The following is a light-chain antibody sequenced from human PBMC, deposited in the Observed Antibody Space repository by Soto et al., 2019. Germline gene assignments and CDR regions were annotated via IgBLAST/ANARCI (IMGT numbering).Light chain of an antibody. V-gene: IGLV2-14*01. CDR1: SSDVGGYNY. CDR2: NFS. J-gene: IGLJ7*01. Sequence: QSVLTQPASVSGSPGQSITISCTGTSSDVGGYNYVSWYQQHPGKAPKLIIYNFSNRPSGVSNRFSGSKSGNTASLTISGLQAEDEADYYCSSYTISSTAVFGGGTQLTVL. CDR3: SSYTISSTAV.